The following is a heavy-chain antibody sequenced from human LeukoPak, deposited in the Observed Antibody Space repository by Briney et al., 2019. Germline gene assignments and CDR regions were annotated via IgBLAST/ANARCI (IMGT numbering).Heavy chain of an antibody. CDR3: ARETEAFDY. CDR2: ISFDGYNN. V-gene: IGHV3-30-3*01. CDR1: GFTFSSYA. J-gene: IGHJ4*02. Sequence: GGSLRLSCAASGFTFSSYAMHWVRQAPGKGLEWVAVISFDGYNNYYADSVKGRFTISRDNPKITLYLQMNSLRVEDTAVYYCARETEAFDYWGQGTLVTVSS.